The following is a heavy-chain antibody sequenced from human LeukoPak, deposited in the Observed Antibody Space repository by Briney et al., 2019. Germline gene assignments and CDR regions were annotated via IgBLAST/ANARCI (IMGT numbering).Heavy chain of an antibody. J-gene: IGHJ4*02. V-gene: IGHV4-39*07. CDR2: IYYSGNT. Sequence: SETLSLTCTVSDGSISSSSHYWGWIRQPPGKGLEWIGSIYYSGNTYYNPSLKSRVTISVDTSKNQFSLKLSSVTAADTAVYYCARGRGYSYGSFDYWGQGTLVTVSS. CDR1: DGSISSSSHY. D-gene: IGHD5-18*01. CDR3: ARGRGYSYGSFDY.